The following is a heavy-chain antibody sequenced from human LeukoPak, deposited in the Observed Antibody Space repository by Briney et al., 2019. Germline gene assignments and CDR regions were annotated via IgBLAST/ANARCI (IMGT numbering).Heavy chain of an antibody. D-gene: IGHD3-9*01. J-gene: IGHJ4*02. CDR2: IWYDGSNK. V-gene: IGHV3-33*03. CDR3: ASYDILTGYSFDY. CDR1: GFTFSSYG. Sequence: PGGSLRLSCAASGFTFSSYGMHWVRQAPGKGLEWVAVIWYDGSNKYYADSVKGRFTISRDNAKNSLYLQMNSLRAEDTAVYYCASYDILTGYSFDYWGQGTLVTVSS.